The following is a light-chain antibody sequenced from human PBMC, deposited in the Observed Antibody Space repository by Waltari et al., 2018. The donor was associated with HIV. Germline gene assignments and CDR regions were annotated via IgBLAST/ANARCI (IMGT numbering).Light chain of an antibody. CDR3: QMWDRSIGV. CDR2: HSD. V-gene: IGLV3-1*01. J-gene: IGLJ1*01. Sequence: SYELTQPPSVSVSPGQTASVTCSGNKLGDHFVSWYQHTPGQSPVLVIYHSDERPSGIPDRFSGSTSGNTATLTITGTQAMDEADYYCQMWDRSIGVFGPGTKVIVL. CDR1: KLGDHF.